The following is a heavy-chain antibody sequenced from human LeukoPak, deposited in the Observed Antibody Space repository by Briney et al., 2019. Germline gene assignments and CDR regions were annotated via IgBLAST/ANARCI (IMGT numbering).Heavy chain of an antibody. D-gene: IGHD3-9*01. CDR1: GYSFSSYW. CDR3: ARLFRLWDGLRARFYSDY. J-gene: IGHJ4*02. Sequence: GESLKISCKGSGYSFSSYWIGWVRQMPGKGLEWMGIIYPGDSGTRYSPSFQGQVTISGDKSISTAYLQWSSLKASDSATYYCARLFRLWDGLRARFYSDYWGQGALVTVSS. CDR2: IYPGDSGT. V-gene: IGHV5-51*01.